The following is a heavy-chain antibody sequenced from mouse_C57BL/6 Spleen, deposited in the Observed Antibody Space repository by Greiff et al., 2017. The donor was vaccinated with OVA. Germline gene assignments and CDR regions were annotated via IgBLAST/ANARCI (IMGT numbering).Heavy chain of an antibody. CDR3: ARWPLYGSSAMDY. CDR2: INPSNGGT. D-gene: IGHD1-1*01. J-gene: IGHJ4*01. Sequence: VQLQQPGTDLVKPGASVKLSCKASGYTFTSYWMHWVKQRPGHGLEWIGNINPSNGGTNYNEKFKSKATLTVDKSSSTAYMQLSSLTSEDSAVDDCARWPLYGSSAMDYWGQGTSVTVSS. CDR1: GYTFTSYW. V-gene: IGHV1-53*01.